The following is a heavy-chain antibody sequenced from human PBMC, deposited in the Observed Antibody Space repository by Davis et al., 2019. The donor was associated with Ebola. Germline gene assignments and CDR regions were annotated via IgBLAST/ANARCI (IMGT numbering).Heavy chain of an antibody. CDR3: AKDTSNVWFDV. CDR2: LGLSADT. V-gene: IGHV3-23*01. Sequence: GESLKISCAASVFTFSIFAMNWVRQAPGKGLEWVSTLGLSADTYYADSVKGRFTISRDNSKNTLHLQMNSLRVEDTAIYYCAKDTSNVWFDVWGQGTMVTVAS. CDR1: VFTFSIFA. J-gene: IGHJ3*01. D-gene: IGHD6-19*01.